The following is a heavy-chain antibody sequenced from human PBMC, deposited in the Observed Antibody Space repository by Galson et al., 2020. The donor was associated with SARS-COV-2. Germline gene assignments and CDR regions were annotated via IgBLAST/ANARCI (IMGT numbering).Heavy chain of an antibody. D-gene: IGHD3-3*01. V-gene: IGHV5-51*01. CDR3: ARRISMSYDYWSGYYAFDI. Sequence: GESLKISCKGSGYSFTDNWIGWVRQTPGKGLEWMGVVYPTDSDTRYSPSFRGQVTISADKSISTAFLQWSSLKASDTAIYYCARRISMSYDYWSGYYAFDIWGQGTKVTVSS. J-gene: IGHJ3*02. CDR1: GYSFTDNW. CDR2: VYPTDSDT.